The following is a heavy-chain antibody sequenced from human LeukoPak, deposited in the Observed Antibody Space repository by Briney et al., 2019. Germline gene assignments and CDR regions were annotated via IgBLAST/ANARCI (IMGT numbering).Heavy chain of an antibody. CDR3: ARATRSSGSYYDG. CDR2: ISYDGSNK. Sequence: GGSLRLSCAASGFTFSSYGMHWVRQAPGKGLEWVAVISYDGSNKYYADSVKGRFTISRDNSKNTLYLQMGSLRAEDMAVYYCARATRSSGSYYDGWGQGTLVTVSS. CDR1: GFTFSSYG. J-gene: IGHJ4*02. D-gene: IGHD1-26*01. V-gene: IGHV3-30*03.